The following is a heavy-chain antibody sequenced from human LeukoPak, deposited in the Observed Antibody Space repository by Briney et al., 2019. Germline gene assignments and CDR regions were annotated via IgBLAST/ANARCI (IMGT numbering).Heavy chain of an antibody. CDR2: IYYTGNT. D-gene: IGHD6-13*01. CDR3: ARHTAAAALDY. CDR1: GGSISSNTYY. Sequence: SETLSLTCTASGGSISSNTYYWGWIRQPPGKGLEWIGSIYYTGNTFYNPSLKSRVTISVDTSKNQFSLKLSSVTAADTAVYYCARHTAAAALDYWGQGTLVTVSS. J-gene: IGHJ4*02. V-gene: IGHV4-39*01.